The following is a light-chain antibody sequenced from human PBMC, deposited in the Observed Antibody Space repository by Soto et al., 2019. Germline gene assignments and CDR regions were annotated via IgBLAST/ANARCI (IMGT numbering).Light chain of an antibody. CDR1: QSVSSY. CDR3: QQRSNWPPSVT. Sequence: DIVLTQSPDTLSLSPGNRATLSCRASQSVSSYLAWYQQKPGQAPRLLIYDASNRATGIPARFSGSGSGTDFTLTISSLEPEDFAVYYCQQRSNWPPSVTFGQGTRLEI. CDR2: DAS. J-gene: IGKJ5*01. V-gene: IGKV3-11*01.